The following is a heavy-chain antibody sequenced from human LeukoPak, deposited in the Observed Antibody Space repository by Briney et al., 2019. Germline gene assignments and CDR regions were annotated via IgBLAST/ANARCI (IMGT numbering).Heavy chain of an antibody. CDR1: GFTFSSYA. D-gene: IGHD2-15*01. CDR2: ISYDGSNK. J-gene: IGHJ3*02. Sequence: GGSLRLSCAASGFTFSSYAMHWVRQAPGKGLEWVAVISYDGSNKYYADSVKGRFTISRDNSKNTVHLQMNRLRAEDTAVYYCAKDLEFCSGGSCYVVSVVFDIWGQGTRVTVSS. CDR3: AKDLEFCSGGSCYVVSVVFDI. V-gene: IGHV3-30-3*01.